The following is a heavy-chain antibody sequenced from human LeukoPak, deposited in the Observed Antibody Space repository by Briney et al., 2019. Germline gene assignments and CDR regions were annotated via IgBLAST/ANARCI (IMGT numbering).Heavy chain of an antibody. V-gene: IGHV4-34*01. D-gene: IGHD6-19*01. CDR2: INHSGST. J-gene: IGHJ4*02. Sequence: PSETLSLTCAVYGGSFSGYYWSWIRQPPGKGLEWIGEINHSGSTNYNPSLKSRVTISVDTSKNQFSLKLSSVTAADTAVYYCARGPPYSSGWYPFDYWGQGTLVTVSS. CDR1: GGSFSGYY. CDR3: ARGPPYSSGWYPFDY.